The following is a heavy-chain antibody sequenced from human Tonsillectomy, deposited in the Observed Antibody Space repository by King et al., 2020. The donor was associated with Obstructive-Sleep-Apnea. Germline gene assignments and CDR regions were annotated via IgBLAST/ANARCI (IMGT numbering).Heavy chain of an antibody. J-gene: IGHJ4*02. CDR1: GYTFTSYG. D-gene: IGHD2-15*01. CDR2: TSAYNNNT. Sequence: QLVQSGGEVKNPGASVKVSCKASGYTFTSYGVTWVRQAPGQGLEWMGWTSAYNNNTNYAQKFQGRVTMTTDTSTTTAYMELRSLRSDDTAVFYCARDQKGYCIGGTCSPPAYWGQGTLVTVSS. V-gene: IGHV1-18*04. CDR3: ARDQKGYCIGGTCSPPAY.